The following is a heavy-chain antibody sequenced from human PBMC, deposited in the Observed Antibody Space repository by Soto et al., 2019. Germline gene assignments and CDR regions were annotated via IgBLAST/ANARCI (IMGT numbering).Heavy chain of an antibody. CDR1: GFTVSSNY. Sequence: EVQLVESGGGLVQPGGSLRLSCAASGFTVSSNYMSWVRQAPGKGLEWVSVIYSGGSTYYADSVKGRFTISRDNSKNTXYLQMNSLRAEDTAVYYCARDTYSSSSYDYYGMDVWGQGTTVTVSS. CDR3: ARDTYSSSSYDYYGMDV. D-gene: IGHD6-6*01. J-gene: IGHJ6*02. V-gene: IGHV3-66*01. CDR2: IYSGGST.